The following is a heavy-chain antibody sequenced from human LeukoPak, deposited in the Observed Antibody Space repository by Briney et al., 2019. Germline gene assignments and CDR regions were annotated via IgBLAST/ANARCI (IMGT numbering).Heavy chain of an antibody. J-gene: IGHJ3*02. V-gene: IGHV4-38-2*02. CDR2: IFHSGTT. CDR3: ARLRRSSGYYRVFDAFDI. D-gene: IGHD3-22*01. Sequence: SETLSLTCTVSGYSISSGYYWGCIRQPPGKGLEWIGNIFHSGTTYYNPSLKSRVTISVDTSKNQFSLKLSSVTAADTAVYYCARLRRSSGYYRVFDAFDIWGQGTMVTVSS. CDR1: GYSISSGYY.